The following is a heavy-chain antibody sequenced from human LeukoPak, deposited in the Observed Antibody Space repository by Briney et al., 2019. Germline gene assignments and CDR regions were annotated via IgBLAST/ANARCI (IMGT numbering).Heavy chain of an antibody. V-gene: IGHV3-48*01. D-gene: IGHD3-10*02. CDR1: GITFSSYA. CDR2: ISSSSSTI. Sequence: GGSLRLSCAASGITFSSYAMSWVRQAPGKGLEWVSYISSSSSTIYYADSVKGRFTISRDNAKNSLYLQMNSLRAEDTAVYYCAELGITMIGGVWGKGTTVTISS. CDR3: AELGITMIGGV. J-gene: IGHJ6*04.